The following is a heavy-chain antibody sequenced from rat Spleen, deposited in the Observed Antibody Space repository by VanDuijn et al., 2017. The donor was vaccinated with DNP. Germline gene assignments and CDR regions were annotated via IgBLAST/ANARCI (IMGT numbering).Heavy chain of an antibody. CDR1: GFTFSDHN. V-gene: IGHV5-7*01. J-gene: IGHJ2*01. CDR3: AGRPPPTRGPFDY. CDR2: LTYAGSNT. D-gene: IGHD1-4*01. Sequence: EVQLVESGGGLVQPGRSLIISCTASGFTFSDHNMAWVPQPPTKGLVWVATLTYAGSNTYYRDSVKGRFIISRNNARSTLYLQMDSLRSDDTATYYCAGRPPPTRGPFDYWGQGIMVTVSS.